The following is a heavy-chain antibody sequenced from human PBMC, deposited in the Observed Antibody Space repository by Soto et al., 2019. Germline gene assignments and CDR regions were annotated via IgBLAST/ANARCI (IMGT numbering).Heavy chain of an antibody. CDR3: ARGMRFREAPSGY. Sequence: PSETLSLTCAVYGGSFSGYYWSWIRQPPGKGLEWIGEINHSGSTNYNPSLKSRVTISVDTSKNQFSLKLSSVTAADTAVYYCARGMRFREAPSGYWGQGTLVTVSS. V-gene: IGHV4-34*01. CDR2: INHSGST. D-gene: IGHD3-3*01. CDR1: GGSFSGYY. J-gene: IGHJ4*02.